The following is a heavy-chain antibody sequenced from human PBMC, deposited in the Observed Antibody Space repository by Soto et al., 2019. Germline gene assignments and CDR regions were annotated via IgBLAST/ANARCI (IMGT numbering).Heavy chain of an antibody. CDR2: ISYDGSNK. Sequence: GGSLRLSCAASGFTFSSSGMHWVRQAPGKGLEWMAVISYDGSNKYYADSVKGRFTITRDNSKNTLYLQMNSLRAEDTAVYYYAKDRHGMDVWGQGTTVTVSS. J-gene: IGHJ6*02. V-gene: IGHV3-30*18. CDR3: AKDRHGMDV. CDR1: GFTFSSSG.